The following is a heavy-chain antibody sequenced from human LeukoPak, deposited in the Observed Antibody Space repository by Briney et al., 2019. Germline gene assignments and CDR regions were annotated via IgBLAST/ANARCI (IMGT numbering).Heavy chain of an antibody. D-gene: IGHD5-18*01. Sequence: ASVKVSCKASGYTFTSYDINWVRQAPGQGLEWMGKINPSSGGTGYAQKFQGRVTMTRDTSTSTVYMELTSLRSEDTAVYYCAIGYKHGHGPFDNWGQGTLVIVSS. V-gene: IGHV1-46*01. J-gene: IGHJ4*02. CDR1: GYTFTSYD. CDR3: AIGYKHGHGPFDN. CDR2: INPSSGGT.